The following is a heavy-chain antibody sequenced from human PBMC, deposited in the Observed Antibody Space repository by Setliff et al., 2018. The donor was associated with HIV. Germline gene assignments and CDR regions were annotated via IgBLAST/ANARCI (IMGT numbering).Heavy chain of an antibody. Sequence: TSETLSLTCTVSGGSITGYYWSWVRQPPGKGLEWIGYIFYSGTTNYSPSFRGRVTISIDSSKNQFSLRLNSVSAADTAIYCCARDNALIRAPFEYWGQGALVTVSS. CDR1: GGSITGYY. J-gene: IGHJ4*02. V-gene: IGHV4-59*01. CDR3: ARDNALIRAPFEY. CDR2: IFYSGTT. D-gene: IGHD2-21*01.